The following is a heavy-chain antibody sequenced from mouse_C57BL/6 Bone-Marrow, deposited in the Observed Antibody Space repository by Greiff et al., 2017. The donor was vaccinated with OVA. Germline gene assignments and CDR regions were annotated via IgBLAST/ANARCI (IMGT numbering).Heavy chain of an antibody. Sequence: VQLQQSVAELVRPGASVKLSCTASGFNIKNTYMHWVKQRPEQGLEWIGRIDPANDNTNYAPPFPVQATMTADTSSNTAYLQLSSLSSEDTAVYCCARGNFGSSFYAMDYWGQGTSVTVSS. CDR3: ARGNFGSSFYAMDY. CDR2: IDPANDNT. CDR1: GFNIKNTY. J-gene: IGHJ4*01. D-gene: IGHD1-1*01. V-gene: IGHV14-3*01.